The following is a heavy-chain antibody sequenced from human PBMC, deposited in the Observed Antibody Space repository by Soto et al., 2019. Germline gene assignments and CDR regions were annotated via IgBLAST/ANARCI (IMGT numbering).Heavy chain of an antibody. D-gene: IGHD6-19*01. CDR2: FDPEDGET. V-gene: IGHV1-24*01. CDR1: GYTLTELS. Sequence: QVQLVQSGAEVKKPGASVKVSCKVSGYTLTELSMHWVRQAPGEGLEWMGGFDPEDGETIYAQKFQGRVTMTDDTSTDTAYMELSRLRSEDTAVYYCATDVGSRQQWLRPQRAPVMVFWCQGTTVTVSS. CDR3: ATDVGSRQQWLRPQRAPVMVF. J-gene: IGHJ6*02.